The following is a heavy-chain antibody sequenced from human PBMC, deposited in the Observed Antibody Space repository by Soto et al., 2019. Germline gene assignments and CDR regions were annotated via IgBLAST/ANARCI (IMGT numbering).Heavy chain of an antibody. CDR1: GYWRTSDW. J-gene: IGHJ4*02. CDR2: IYPGASET. V-gene: IGHV5-51*01. D-gene: IGHD3-16*01. Sequence: PGESLKISWKASGYWRTSDWNAWVRQLPGKGLEWMGMIYPGASETGCSSSFQGQVTISADRSSSNAYLQWRSPKASDSAIYYCARQVAGGTDSSNFDYWGQGTMVTVSS. CDR3: ARQVAGGTDSSNFDY.